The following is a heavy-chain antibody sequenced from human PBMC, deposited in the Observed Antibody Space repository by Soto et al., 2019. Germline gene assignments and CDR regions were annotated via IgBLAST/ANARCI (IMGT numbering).Heavy chain of an antibody. J-gene: IGHJ6*02. CDR1: GFTFRNYD. Sequence: EVQLVESGGGLVQPGGSLRLSCEASGFTFRNYDMHWVRQGTGKGLEWVSGISAAGDPDYADSVEGRFTISRENAQNSFFLQMNSLRVGDPAVYYCARTDRDFYGLDVWGHGTTVIVSS. V-gene: IGHV3-13*05. CDR2: ISAAGDP. CDR3: ARTDRDFYGLDV.